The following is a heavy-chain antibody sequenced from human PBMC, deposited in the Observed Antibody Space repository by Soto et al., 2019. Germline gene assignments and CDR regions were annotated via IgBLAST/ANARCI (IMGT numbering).Heavy chain of an antibody. J-gene: IGHJ6*02. V-gene: IGHV1-2*04. CDR1: GYTFTGYD. D-gene: IGHD6-6*01. CDR3: ARGVIAARPGYYRDHLDV. Sequence: AAGKVSCKASGYTFTGYDMRWVRQAPGQGLEWMGWINPNSGGTNYAQKFQGWVTMTRDTSISTAYMELSRLRSDATAVYYCARGVIAARPGYYRDHLDVCGQGTTVTVS. CDR2: INPNSGGT.